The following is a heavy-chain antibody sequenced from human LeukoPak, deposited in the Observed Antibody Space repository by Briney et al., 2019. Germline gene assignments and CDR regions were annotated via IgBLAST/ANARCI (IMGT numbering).Heavy chain of an antibody. CDR2: IYSGGST. J-gene: IGHJ3*02. Sequence: GGSLRLSCAASGFTVSSNYMSWVRQAPGKGLEWVSVIYSGGSTYYADSVKGRFTISSDNAKNTLYLQMNRLRAEDTAVYYCARRGAATNAFDIWGQGTMVTVSS. CDR3: ARRGAATNAFDI. V-gene: IGHV3-53*01. D-gene: IGHD1-26*01. CDR1: GFTVSSNY.